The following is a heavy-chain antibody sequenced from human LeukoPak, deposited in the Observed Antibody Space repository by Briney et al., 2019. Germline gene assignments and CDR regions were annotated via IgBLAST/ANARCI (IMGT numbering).Heavy chain of an antibody. V-gene: IGHV3-74*01. CDR3: ARGSAGTAYFDY. CDR1: GFAFSSYW. Sequence: GGSLRLSCAASGFAFSSYWMHWVRQAPGKGLVWVSRINTDGSSTRYADSVKGRFTFSRDNAKNTLYLQMNGLRGEDTAVYYCARGSAGTAYFDYWGQGTLVTVSS. CDR2: INTDGSST. D-gene: IGHD5-18*01. J-gene: IGHJ4*02.